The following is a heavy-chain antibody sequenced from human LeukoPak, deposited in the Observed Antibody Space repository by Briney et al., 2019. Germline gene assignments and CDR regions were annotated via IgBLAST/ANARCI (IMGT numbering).Heavy chain of an antibody. V-gene: IGHV1-18*01. CDR3: AREDDRSFGAYDC. CDR1: TYTXSDYD. J-gene: IGHJ4*02. Sequence: GASVRVSFKASTYTXSDYDFTVVREGPAQGLEWMGWVSKYTGNADYAPKFQGRVSMTTDTSTRTAYMELRSLRPDDTAVYFCAREDDRSFGAYDCWGQGTLVTVS. D-gene: IGHD4-17*01. CDR2: VSKYTGNA.